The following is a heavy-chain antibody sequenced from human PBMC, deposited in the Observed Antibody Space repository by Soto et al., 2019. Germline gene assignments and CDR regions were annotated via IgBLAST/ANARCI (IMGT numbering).Heavy chain of an antibody. CDR3: ARAPFPIFGVVDYYGMDV. CDR2: INAGNGNT. V-gene: IGHV1-3*01. CDR1: GYTFTSYA. J-gene: IGHJ6*02. Sequence: VKVSCKASGYTFTSYAMHWVRQAPGQRLEWMGWINAGNGNTKYSQKFRGRVTITRDTSASTAYMELSSLRSEDTAVYYCARAPFPIFGVVDYYGMDVWGQGTTVTVSS. D-gene: IGHD3-3*01.